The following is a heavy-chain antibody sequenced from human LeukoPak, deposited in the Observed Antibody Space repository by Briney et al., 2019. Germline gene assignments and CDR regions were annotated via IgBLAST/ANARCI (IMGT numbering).Heavy chain of an antibody. J-gene: IGHJ5*02. CDR3: TRLISGGFDP. D-gene: IGHD1-20*01. CDR1: GGNIINYA. Sequence: SVKVSCKFSGGNIINYAVSWVRQAPGQGLEWMGRFTPLLDSTNYAQKFQDRLTITADKSTNTAYMELSGLRSDDTAIYYCTRLISGGFDPWGQGAQVTVSS. V-gene: IGHV1-69*04. CDR2: FTPLLDST.